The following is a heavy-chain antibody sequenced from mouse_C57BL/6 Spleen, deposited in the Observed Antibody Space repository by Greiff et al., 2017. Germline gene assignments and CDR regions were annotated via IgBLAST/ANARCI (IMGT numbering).Heavy chain of an antibody. Sequence: VQLQESGAELVRPGASVTLSCKASGYTFTDYEMHWVKQTPVHGLEWIGAIDPETGGTAYNQKFKGKAILTADKSSSTAYMELRSLTSEDSAVYYSTREADYGSSYWYFDVWGTGTTVTVSS. V-gene: IGHV1-15*01. CDR3: TREADYGSSYWYFDV. CDR2: IDPETGGT. J-gene: IGHJ1*03. CDR1: GYTFTDYE. D-gene: IGHD1-1*01.